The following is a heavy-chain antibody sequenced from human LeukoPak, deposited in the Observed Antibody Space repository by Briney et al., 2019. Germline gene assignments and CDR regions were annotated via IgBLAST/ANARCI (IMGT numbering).Heavy chain of an antibody. CDR2: IYYSGST. J-gene: IGHJ3*02. Sequence: TLSLTCTVSGGSISSGGYYWSWIRQHPGKGLEWIGYIYYSGSTYYNPSLKSRVTISVDTSKNQFSLKLSSVTAADTAAYYCARGGRWGKGAFDIWGQGTMVTVSS. D-gene: IGHD7-27*01. CDR3: ARGGRWGKGAFDI. V-gene: IGHV4-31*03. CDR1: GGSISSGGYY.